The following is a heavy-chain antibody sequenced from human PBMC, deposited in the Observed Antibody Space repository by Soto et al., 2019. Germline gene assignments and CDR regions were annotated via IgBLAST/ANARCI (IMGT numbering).Heavy chain of an antibody. J-gene: IGHJ6*02. CDR1: GGSFSTSA. CDR3: AIDKDRVPLGGNYNYVIDG. D-gene: IGHD2-2*01. V-gene: IGHV1-69*12. Sequence: QVQLVQSGAEVMQPGSSVRVSCKTSGGSFSTSAISWVRQAPGQGLEWMGGIIPVFGTADYTQKFEARVTISGDESTTTATMKLTGLRSEDTAVYFCAIDKDRVPLGGNYNYVIDGWPQGTTVTVSS. CDR2: IIPVFGTA.